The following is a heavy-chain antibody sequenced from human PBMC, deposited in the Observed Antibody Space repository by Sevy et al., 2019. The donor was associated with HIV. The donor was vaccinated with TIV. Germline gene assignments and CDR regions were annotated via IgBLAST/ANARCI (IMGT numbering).Heavy chain of an antibody. CDR2: ISYDGSNK. CDR1: GFTFSSYA. D-gene: IGHD3-16*01. V-gene: IGHV3-30-3*01. J-gene: IGHJ4*02. CDR3: ARDGAEYNYVSHFDY. Sequence: GESLKISCAASGFTFSSYAMHWVRQAPGKGLEWVAVISYDGSNKYYADSVKGRFTISRDNSKNTLYLQMNSLRAEDTAVYYCARDGAEYNYVSHFDYWGQRTLVTVSS.